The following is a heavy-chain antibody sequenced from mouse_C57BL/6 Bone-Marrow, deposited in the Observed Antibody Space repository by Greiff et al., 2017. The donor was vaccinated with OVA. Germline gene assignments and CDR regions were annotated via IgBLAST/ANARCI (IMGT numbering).Heavy chain of an antibody. J-gene: IGHJ2*01. Sequence: DVMLVESGGGLVQPKGSLKLSCAASGFSFNTYAMNWVRQAPGKALEWLGFIRNKANGYTTEYSASVKGRFTISRDNSQSILYLQMNALRAEDSATYYCARISLSSTTVVATDYFDYWGQGTTLTVSS. CDR3: ARISLSSTTVVATDYFDY. CDR1: GFSFNTYA. CDR2: IRNKANGYTT. D-gene: IGHD1-1*01. V-gene: IGHV7-3*01.